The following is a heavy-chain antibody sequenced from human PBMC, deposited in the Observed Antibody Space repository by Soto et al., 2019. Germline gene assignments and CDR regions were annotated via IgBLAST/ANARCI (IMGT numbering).Heavy chain of an antibody. CDR3: VRTSLVVAAATREDY. CDR2: INSDGSST. D-gene: IGHD2-15*01. CDR1: GFTFSSYW. Sequence: GGSLRLSCAASGFTFSSYWMHWVRQAPGKGLVWVSHINSDGSSTSYAGSVKGRFTISRDNAKNTLYLQMNSLRAEDTAVYYCVRTSLVVAAATREDYWGQGTLVTVSS. V-gene: IGHV3-74*01. J-gene: IGHJ4*02.